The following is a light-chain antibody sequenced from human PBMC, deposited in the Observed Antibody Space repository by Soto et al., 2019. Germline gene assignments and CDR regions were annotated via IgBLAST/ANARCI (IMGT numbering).Light chain of an antibody. J-gene: IGKJ4*01. V-gene: IGKV1-12*01. Sequence: DIQMTQSPSSVSASIGDRVTITCRASQGIRSYLAWYQQTPGKAPKLLIYPASSLRSGVPSRFSGSGSGTDFTLTISSLEAEDFAIYYCQQADSFPLPFGGGTKVEMK. CDR2: PAS. CDR1: QGIRSY. CDR3: QQADSFPLP.